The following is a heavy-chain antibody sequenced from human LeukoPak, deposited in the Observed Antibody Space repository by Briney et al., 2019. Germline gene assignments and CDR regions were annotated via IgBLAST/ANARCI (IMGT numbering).Heavy chain of an antibody. V-gene: IGHV1-8*01. J-gene: IGHJ4*02. D-gene: IGHD3-22*01. CDR1: GYTFTRYD. CDR3: ARGVVDYYDSSGWLGREDY. CDR2: MNPNRGKT. Sequence: ASVKVSCKASGYTFTRYDINWGRQATGQGLEGMGWMNPNRGKTGYAQKFQGRVTITRNPSISTAYMELSSLRSEDTAVYYCARGVVDYYDSSGWLGREDYWGQGTLVTVSS.